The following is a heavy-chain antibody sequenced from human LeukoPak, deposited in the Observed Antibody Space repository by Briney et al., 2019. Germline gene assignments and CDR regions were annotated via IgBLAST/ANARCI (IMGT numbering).Heavy chain of an antibody. CDR1: GFTFSSYA. J-gene: IGHJ4*02. Sequence: GSLRLSCAASGFTFSSYAMSWVRQPPGKGLEWIGEVNLQGSTNYYPSLMGRVAISVDTSENHISLQLTSVTAADTAVYYCAREGGPYRPLDYSGQGTLVTVSS. CDR2: VNLQGST. CDR3: AREGGPYRPLDY. V-gene: IGHV4-34*01.